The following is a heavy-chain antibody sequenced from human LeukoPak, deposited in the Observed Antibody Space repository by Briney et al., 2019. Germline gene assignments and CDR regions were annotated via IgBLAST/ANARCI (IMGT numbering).Heavy chain of an antibody. CDR1: GFTFINYG. CDR2: IWYDGSYK. Sequence: PGGSLRLSCAASGFTFINYGMHWVRQAPGKGLDWVAVIWYDGSYKYYADSVKGRFTISRDNSKNTLHVQMNSLRAEDTAIYYCAKVVQYTASTGTGLDYWGQGTLVTVSS. V-gene: IGHV3-33*06. D-gene: IGHD6-13*01. CDR3: AKVVQYTASTGTGLDY. J-gene: IGHJ4*02.